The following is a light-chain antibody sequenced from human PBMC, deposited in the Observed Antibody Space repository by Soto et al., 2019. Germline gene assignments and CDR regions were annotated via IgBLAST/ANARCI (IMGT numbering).Light chain of an antibody. CDR2: GAS. CDR1: QSVNSD. CDR3: QQYNNWPPYT. J-gene: IGKJ2*01. V-gene: IGKV3-15*01. Sequence: DIVLTQSPATLSVSPGNRATLSCRASQSVNSDLAWYQQKPGQAPRLLIYGASTRATGTPTRFSGSGSGTEFTLTISSLQSEDFAVYFCQQYNNWPPYTFGQGTKVDI.